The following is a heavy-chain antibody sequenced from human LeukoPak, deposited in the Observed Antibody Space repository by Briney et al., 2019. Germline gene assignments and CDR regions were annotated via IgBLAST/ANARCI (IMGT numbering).Heavy chain of an antibody. J-gene: IGHJ4*02. Sequence: GGSLRLSCAASGFTFGSYAMSWVRQAPGKGLEWLSAFSGSDGTTYYADSVKGRFSISRDTSKNTLYLQINSLRAEDTAVYYCARSADSSGYFREIPLYYFDYWGQGTLVTVSS. V-gene: IGHV3-23*01. CDR3: ARSADSSGYFREIPLYYFDY. D-gene: IGHD3-22*01. CDR2: FSGSDGTT. CDR1: GFTFGSYA.